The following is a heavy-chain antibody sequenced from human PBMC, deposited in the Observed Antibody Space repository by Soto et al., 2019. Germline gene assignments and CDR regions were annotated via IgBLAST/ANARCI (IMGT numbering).Heavy chain of an antibody. CDR3: AHSTTDQYYYYYYLDV. V-gene: IGHV2-5*02. CDR2: IYWDDDK. Sequence: QITLKESGPTLVKPTQTLTLTCTFSGFSLSTSGVCVGWIRQPPGKALEWLALIYWDDDKRYSPSLKSRLTITKDTSKYQVVLTMTNMDPVDTATYYCAHSTTDQYYYYYYLDVWVKGTTVTVS. D-gene: IGHD4-17*01. CDR1: GFSLSTSGVC. J-gene: IGHJ6*03.